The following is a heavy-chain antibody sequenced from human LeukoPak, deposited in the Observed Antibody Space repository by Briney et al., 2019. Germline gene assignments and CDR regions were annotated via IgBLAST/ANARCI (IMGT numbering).Heavy chain of an antibody. V-gene: IGHV4-61*02. CDR1: GGSISSGSYY. CDR3: ARETQKIVVVPAAKYYYYYYMDV. J-gene: IGHJ6*03. D-gene: IGHD2-2*01. Sequence: SETLSLTCTVSGGSISSGSYYWSWIRQPAGKGLEWLGRIYTSGSTNYNPSLKSRVTISVDTSKNQFSLKLSPVTAADTAVYYCARETQKIVVVPAAKYYYYYYMDVWGKGTTVTISS. CDR2: IYTSGST.